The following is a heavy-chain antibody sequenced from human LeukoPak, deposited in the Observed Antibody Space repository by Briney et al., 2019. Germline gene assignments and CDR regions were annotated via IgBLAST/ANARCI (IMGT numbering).Heavy chain of an antibody. D-gene: IGHD3-22*01. CDR2: ISSSSSYI. V-gene: IGHV3-21*01. CDR1: GFTFSSYS. J-gene: IGHJ4*02. CDR3: ARGQTGGYYGGY. Sequence: GGSLRLSCAASGFTFSSYSMNWVRQAPGKGLEWVSSISSSSSYIYYADSVKGRFTISRDNAKNSLYLQMNSLRAEDTAVYYCARGQTGGYYGGYWGQGTLVTVSS.